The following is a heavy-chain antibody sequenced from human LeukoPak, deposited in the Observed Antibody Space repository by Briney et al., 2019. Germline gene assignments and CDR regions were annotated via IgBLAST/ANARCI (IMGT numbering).Heavy chain of an antibody. Sequence: GGSLRLSCAASGFTFRNHWMHWVRQTPGKGLVWVSRISSDGSSTTYADSVKGRFTISRDNAKNTLHLQMNNLRAEDTAMYYCARDQRVTGRPDIDYWGQGTLVIVSS. CDR1: GFTFRNHW. CDR3: ARDQRVTGRPDIDY. D-gene: IGHD6-6*01. J-gene: IGHJ4*02. CDR2: ISSDGSST. V-gene: IGHV3-74*03.